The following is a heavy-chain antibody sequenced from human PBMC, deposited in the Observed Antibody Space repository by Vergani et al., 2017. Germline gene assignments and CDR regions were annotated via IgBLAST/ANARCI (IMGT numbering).Heavy chain of an antibody. J-gene: IGHJ4*02. CDR2: VDPEDGET. D-gene: IGHD4-17*01. CDR1: GYTFTDHY. V-gene: IGHV1-69-2*01. CDR3: ATPQTVTTGGVED. Sequence: EVQLVQSGAEVKKPGATMKISCKVSGYTFTDHYMHWVKQAPGKGLEWMGLVDPEDGETIYAEKFKGRVTIAADTSTDTAHLELSSLRAEDTAVYYCATPQTVTTGGVEDWGQGTMVIVSS.